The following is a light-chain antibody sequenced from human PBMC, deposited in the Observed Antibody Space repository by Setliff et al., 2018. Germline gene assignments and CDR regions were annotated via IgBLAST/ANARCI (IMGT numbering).Light chain of an antibody. Sequence: QSALTQPRSVSGSPGQSVTISCTGTSSDVGGYKYLSWYQHHPGKAPKLIIYDVTKRPSGVPDRFSGSKSGNTASLTISGLQAEDEADYSCCSYADTYISVFGTGTKVTVL. J-gene: IGLJ1*01. CDR1: SSDVGGYKY. CDR2: DVT. CDR3: CSYADTYISV. V-gene: IGLV2-11*01.